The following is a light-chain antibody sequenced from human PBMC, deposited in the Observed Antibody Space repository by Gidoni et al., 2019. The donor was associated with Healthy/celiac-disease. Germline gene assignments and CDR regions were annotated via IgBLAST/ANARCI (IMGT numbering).Light chain of an antibody. J-gene: IGKJ4*01. CDR2: AAS. Sequence: DIQLTQSPSFLSASVGDRVTITCRASQGISSYLAWYQQKPGKAPKLLIYAASTLPSGVPSRFSGSGSGTEFTLTISSLQPEDCATYYCQQLNSYPRTFGGGTKVEIK. V-gene: IGKV1-9*01. CDR3: QQLNSYPRT. CDR1: QGISSY.